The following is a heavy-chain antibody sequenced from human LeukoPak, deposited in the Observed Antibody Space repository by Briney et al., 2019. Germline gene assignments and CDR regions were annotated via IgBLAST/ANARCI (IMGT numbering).Heavy chain of an antibody. Sequence: GGSLRLSCAASGFTFSSYAMSWIRQAPGKGLEWVSYISSRGSTIYYADSVKGRFTISRDNAKNSLYLQMNSLRAEDTAVYYCAKGCSDSCYSAGCYWGQGTLVTVSS. V-gene: IGHV3-11*01. CDR3: AKGCSDSCYSAGCY. J-gene: IGHJ4*02. D-gene: IGHD2-15*01. CDR1: GFTFSSYA. CDR2: ISSRGSTI.